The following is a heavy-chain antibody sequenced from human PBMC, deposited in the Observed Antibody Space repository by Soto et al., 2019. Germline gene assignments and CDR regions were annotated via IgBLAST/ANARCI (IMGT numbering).Heavy chain of an antibody. D-gene: IGHD3-22*01. J-gene: IGHJ4*02. CDR3: VRDGLDYYDTEMLYFDK. Sequence: GGSLRLSCAASGFNFITYSLSWVRQAPGKGLEWVASISSSAVYIDYAESVKGRFTISRDNANNSLYLQMNSLRAEDTATYYCVRDGLDYYDTEMLYFDKWGQGTLVTVSS. V-gene: IGHV3-21*01. CDR1: GFNFITYS. CDR2: ISSSAVYI.